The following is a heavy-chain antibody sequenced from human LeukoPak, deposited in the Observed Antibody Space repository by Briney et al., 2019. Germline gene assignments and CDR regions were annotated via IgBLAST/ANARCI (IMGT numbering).Heavy chain of an antibody. Sequence: SETLSLTCAVYGGSFCGYYWSWIRQPPGKGLEWIGEINHSGSTNYNPSLKSRVTISVDTSKNQFSLKLSSVTAADTAVYYCARGTVTTFGNWFDPWGQGTLVTVSS. CDR3: ARGTVTTFGNWFDP. D-gene: IGHD4-17*01. CDR2: INHSGST. V-gene: IGHV4-34*01. J-gene: IGHJ5*02. CDR1: GGSFCGYY.